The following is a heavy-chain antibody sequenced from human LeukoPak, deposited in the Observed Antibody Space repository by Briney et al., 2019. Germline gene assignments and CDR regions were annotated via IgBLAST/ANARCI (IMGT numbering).Heavy chain of an antibody. CDR1: GYTLTELS. CDR3: ARVYSGYENFDY. Sequence: GASVKVSCKVSGYTLTELSMHWVRQAPGKGLEWMGWINPNSGGTNYPQKFQGRVTMTRDTSISTAYMELSSLRSDDTAVYYCARVYSGYENFDYWGQGTLVTVSS. J-gene: IGHJ4*02. D-gene: IGHD5-12*01. CDR2: INPNSGGT. V-gene: IGHV1-2*02.